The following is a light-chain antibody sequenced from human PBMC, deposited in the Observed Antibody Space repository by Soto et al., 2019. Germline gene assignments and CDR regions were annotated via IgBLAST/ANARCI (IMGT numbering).Light chain of an antibody. J-gene: IGLJ3*02. CDR3: AAWDDSLWV. Sequence: QSVLTQPPSASGTLGQRVTISCSGSSSNIGSNTVNWYQQLPGSAPKVHIYSNHQRPSGVPDRFSGSKSGTSASLAISGLQSEDEADYYCAAWDDSLWVFGGGTKVTVL. CDR1: SSNIGSNT. CDR2: SNH. V-gene: IGLV1-44*01.